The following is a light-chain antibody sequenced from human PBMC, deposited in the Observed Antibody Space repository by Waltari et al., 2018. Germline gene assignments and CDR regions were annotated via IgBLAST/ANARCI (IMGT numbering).Light chain of an antibody. V-gene: IGKV3D-15*01. J-gene: IGKJ4*01. CDR1: QSVSSK. Sequence: EIVMTQSPVTLSVSPGEGATLSCKASQSVSSKLAWYGQKPGQPPRLLTYGVSTRATGIPARFSGSGSGTEFTLTISSLQSEDFAVYYCQQYNNWPLTFGGGTKVEIK. CDR2: GVS. CDR3: QQYNNWPLT.